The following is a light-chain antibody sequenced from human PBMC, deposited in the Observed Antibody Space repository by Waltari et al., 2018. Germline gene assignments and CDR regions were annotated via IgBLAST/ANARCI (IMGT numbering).Light chain of an antibody. J-gene: IGKJ2*01. CDR2: GAS. CDR3: QQYVSSPYT. V-gene: IGKV3-20*01. Sequence: EIVLTQSPGTLSLSPGERGTLSCRASQSVSSNYLAGYQLKPGQGPRFLVYGASSRATGIPDRFSGSGSGTDFTLTISRVEPEDFAVYYCQQYVSSPYTFGQGTKLEIK. CDR1: QSVSSNY.